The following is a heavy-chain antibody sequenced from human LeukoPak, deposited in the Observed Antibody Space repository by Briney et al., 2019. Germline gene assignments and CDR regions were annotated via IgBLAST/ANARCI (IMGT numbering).Heavy chain of an antibody. Sequence: SLRLSHAASGFTFHGYIMKWVGPAPGKGREWVSFIGTSGNTIYYADSVKGRFTVSRENAKNSLYLQMNSLRAEDTAVYYCARDQWLDYWGQGTLVTVSS. CDR3: ARDQWLDY. D-gene: IGHD6-19*01. CDR1: GFTFHGYI. J-gene: IGHJ4*02. V-gene: IGHV3-48*01. CDR2: IGTSGNTI.